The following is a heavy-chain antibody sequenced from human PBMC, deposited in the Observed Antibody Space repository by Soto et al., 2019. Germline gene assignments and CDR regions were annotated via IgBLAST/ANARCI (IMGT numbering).Heavy chain of an antibody. D-gene: IGHD2-21*01. CDR3: AKDDHISRYYFDY. V-gene: IGHV3-30*18. CDR1: GFTFSSYG. Sequence: PGGSLRLSCAASGFTFSSYGMHWVRQAPGKGLEWVAVISYDGSNKYYADSVKGRFTISRDNSKNTLYLQMNSLRAEDTAVYYCAKDDHISRYYFDYWGHGTLVTISS. J-gene: IGHJ4*01. CDR2: ISYDGSNK.